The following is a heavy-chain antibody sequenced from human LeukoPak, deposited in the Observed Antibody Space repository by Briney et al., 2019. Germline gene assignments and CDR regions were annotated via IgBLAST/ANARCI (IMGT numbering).Heavy chain of an antibody. Sequence: SETLSLTCAVYGGSFSDYYWSWIRQPPGKGLEWIGEINHSGRTNYNPSLKSRVTISVDTSKKQFSLKLSSVTAADTAVYYCAIRHCSSASCYMYYWGQGTLVTVSS. D-gene: IGHD2-2*02. CDR1: GGSFSDYY. J-gene: IGHJ4*02. CDR2: INHSGRT. V-gene: IGHV4-34*01. CDR3: AIRHCSSASCYMYY.